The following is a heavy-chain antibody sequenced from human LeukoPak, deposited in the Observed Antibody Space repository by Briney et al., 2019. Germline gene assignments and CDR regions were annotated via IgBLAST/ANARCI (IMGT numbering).Heavy chain of an antibody. CDR1: GFTFSSYA. V-gene: IGHV3-30-3*01. CDR3: AKGHKKDGYSSSWYRDVGVGV. CDR2: ISYDGSNK. Sequence: GRSLRLSCAASGFTFSSYAMHWVRQAPGKGLEWVAVISYDGSNKYYADSVKGRFTISRDNSKNTLYLQMNSLRAENTAVYYCAKGHKKDGYSSSWYRDVGVGVWGQGTLVTVSS. J-gene: IGHJ4*02. D-gene: IGHD6-13*01.